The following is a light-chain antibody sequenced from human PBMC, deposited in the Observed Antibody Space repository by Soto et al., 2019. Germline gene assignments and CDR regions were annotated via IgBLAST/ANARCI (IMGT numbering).Light chain of an antibody. CDR2: GAS. CDR3: QQRSNWPIT. V-gene: IGKV3-11*01. Sequence: IGLKKAPATLSSSPVERATLSCRASQSVSSNLAWYQQKPGQAPRLLIYGASNRATGIPARFSGSGSGTDFTLTISSLEPEDFAVYYCQQRSNWPITFGQGTRLEI. J-gene: IGKJ5*01. CDR1: QSVSSN.